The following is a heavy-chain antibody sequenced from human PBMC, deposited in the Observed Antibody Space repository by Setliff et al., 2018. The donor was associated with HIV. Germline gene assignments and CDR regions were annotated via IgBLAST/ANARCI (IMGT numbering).Heavy chain of an antibody. Sequence: GESLKISCTASGFIFSSYWMSWVRQAPGKGLEWVANIKQGGSEKYYVDSVKGRFTMSRDNAKNSLFLQMHSLRAEDTAVYYCARVADGYNSDFDYWGQGTVVTV. D-gene: IGHD5-18*01. V-gene: IGHV3-7*01. CDR3: ARVADGYNSDFDY. J-gene: IGHJ4*02. CDR2: IKQGGSEK. CDR1: GFIFSSYW.